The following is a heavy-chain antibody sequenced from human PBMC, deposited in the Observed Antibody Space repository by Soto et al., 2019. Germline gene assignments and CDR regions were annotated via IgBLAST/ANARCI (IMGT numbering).Heavy chain of an antibody. CDR2: IYYSGST. J-gene: IGHJ5*02. V-gene: IGHV4-31*03. CDR3: ARAKRGLRFGWFEP. CDR1: GCSIVSFVYY. Sequence: SDTLSLTCTFSGCSIVSFVYYLSFTRQHPGNCLELIGYIYYSGSTYYNPSLKSRVTISADTSKNQFYLKLSSVTAADTAVYYCARAKRGLRFGWFEPWGSRNLVTVSS. D-gene: IGHD3-16*01.